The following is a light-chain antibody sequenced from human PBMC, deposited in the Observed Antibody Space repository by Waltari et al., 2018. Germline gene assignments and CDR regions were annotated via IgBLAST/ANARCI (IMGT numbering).Light chain of an antibody. J-gene: IGKJ1*01. Sequence: EVVLTQSPGTLSLSPGERATLSCRASQSVSKYWAWYQQRPGQAPRLLIYSASTSATGVPDSFSGSGFGTDFSLTSSRLEPDDFAVYYCQTHERLPATFGQGTKVEIK. CDR2: SAS. V-gene: IGKV3-20*01. CDR1: QSVSKY. CDR3: QTHERLPAT.